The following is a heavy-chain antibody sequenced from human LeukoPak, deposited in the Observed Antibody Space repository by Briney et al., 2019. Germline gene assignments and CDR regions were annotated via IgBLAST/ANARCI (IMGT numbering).Heavy chain of an antibody. CDR3: AVRITMVRGVIIDY. D-gene: IGHD3-10*01. V-gene: IGHV4-59*06. Sequence: SETLSLTCAAYGGSFSGYYWSWIRQPPGKGLEWIGYIYYSGSTYYNPSLKSRVTISVDTSKNQFSLKLSSVTAADTAVYYCAVRITMVRGVIIDYWGQGTLVTVSS. J-gene: IGHJ4*02. CDR2: IYYSGST. CDR1: GGSFSGYY.